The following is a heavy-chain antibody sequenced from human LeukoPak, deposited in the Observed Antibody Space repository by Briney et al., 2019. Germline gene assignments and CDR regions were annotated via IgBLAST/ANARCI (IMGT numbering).Heavy chain of an antibody. V-gene: IGHV1-18*01. Sequence: GASVKVSCKASGYTFTSYGISWVRQAPGQGLEWMGWISAYNGNTNYAQKLQGRVTMTTDTSTSTAYMELRSLRSDDTAVYYCARAYCSGGSCYSGFDYWGQGTLVTVSS. CDR3: ARAYCSGGSCYSGFDY. CDR1: GYTFTSYG. J-gene: IGHJ4*02. CDR2: ISAYNGNT. D-gene: IGHD2-15*01.